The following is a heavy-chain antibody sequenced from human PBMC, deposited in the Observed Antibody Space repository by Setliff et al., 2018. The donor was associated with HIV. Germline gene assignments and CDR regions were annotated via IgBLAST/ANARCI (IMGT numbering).Heavy chain of an antibody. CDR2: IYYSGSTYYYGGST. J-gene: IGHJ4*02. CDR3: ARHDTEYSSYPIDY. Sequence: PSETLSLTCTVSGGSISSSIYYWGWIRQPPGKGLEWIGFIYYSGSTYYYGGSTYYNPSLKSRVTISVDTSKNQFSLKLSSVTAADTAVYYCARHDTEYSSYPIDYWGQGNPVTVSS. V-gene: IGHV4-39*01. CDR1: GGSISSSIYY. D-gene: IGHD6-6*01.